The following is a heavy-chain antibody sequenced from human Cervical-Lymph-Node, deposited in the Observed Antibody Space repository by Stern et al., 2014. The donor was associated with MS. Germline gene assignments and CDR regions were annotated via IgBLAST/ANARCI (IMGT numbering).Heavy chain of an antibody. CDR2: IRGKAYGGTT. CDR3: TRGVRGNDYYGMDV. D-gene: IGHD3-10*01. Sequence: EVQLVESGGGLGQPGGSLSLPCKVPGFTFGVYALSWFRQAQGKGLEGGGLIRGKAYGGTTDYAASVRGRFTISRDDSKSIAYLQMNSLKIEDAGVYYCTRGVRGNDYYGMDVWGQGTTVTVSS. CDR1: GFTFGVYA. V-gene: IGHV3-49*03. J-gene: IGHJ6*02.